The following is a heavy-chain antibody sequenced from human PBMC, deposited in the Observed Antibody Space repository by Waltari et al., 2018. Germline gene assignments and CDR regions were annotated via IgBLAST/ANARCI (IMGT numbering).Heavy chain of an antibody. CDR2: INPNSGGT. Sequence: QVQLVQSGAEVKKPGASVKVSCKASGYTFTGYYMHWVRQAPGQGLEWMGRINPNSGGTNYAQKFQGRVTMTRDTSISTAYMELSRLRSDDTAVYYCARLSWFRQMTTVTSLAFDIWGQGTMVTVSS. V-gene: IGHV1-2*06. D-gene: IGHD4-17*01. CDR1: GYTFTGYY. CDR3: ARLSWFRQMTTVTSLAFDI. J-gene: IGHJ3*02.